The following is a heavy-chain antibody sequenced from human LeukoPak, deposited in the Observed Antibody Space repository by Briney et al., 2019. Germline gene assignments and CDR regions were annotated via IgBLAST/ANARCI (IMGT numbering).Heavy chain of an antibody. CDR3: ASQAYDSSGYSPFGAFDI. V-gene: IGHV1/OR15-1*01. CDR1: GYIFTDYY. D-gene: IGHD3-22*01. J-gene: IGHJ3*02. CDR2: INPNSGGT. Sequence: ASVKVSCKASGYIFTDYYMHWVRQAPGQELGWMGRINPNSGGTNYAQKFQGRVTMTRDTSISTAYTELSSLRSEDTATYYCASQAYDSSGYSPFGAFDIWGQGTMVTVSS.